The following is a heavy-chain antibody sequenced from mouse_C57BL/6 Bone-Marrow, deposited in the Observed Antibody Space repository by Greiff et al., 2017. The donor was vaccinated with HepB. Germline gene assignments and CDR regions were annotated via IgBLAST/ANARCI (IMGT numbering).Heavy chain of an antibody. CDR2: INYDGSST. V-gene: IGHV5-16*01. CDR1: GFTFSDYY. Sequence: EVKVVESEGGLVQPGSSMKLSCTASGFTFSDYYMAWVRQVPEKGLEWVANINYDGSSTYYLDSLKSRFIISRDNAKNILYLQMSSLKSEDTATYYCERGACFFGYLGQGTLVTVSA. J-gene: IGHJ3*01. CDR3: ERGACFFGY.